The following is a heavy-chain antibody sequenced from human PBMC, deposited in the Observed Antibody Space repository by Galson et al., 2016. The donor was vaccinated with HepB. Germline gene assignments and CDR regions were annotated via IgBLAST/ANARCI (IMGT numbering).Heavy chain of an antibody. D-gene: IGHD5-12*01. CDR3: AKGRSDYDFFDGDY. CDR2: ISGSGDTT. V-gene: IGHV3-23*01. CDR1: GFTVSSDY. Sequence: SLRLSCAVSGFTVSSDYMSWVRQAPGKELEWVSAISGSGDTTYHADSVKGRFSISRDNSKNTLYLQMNSLRAEDTAVYYCAKGRSDYDFFDGDYWGQGTLVTVSS. J-gene: IGHJ4*02.